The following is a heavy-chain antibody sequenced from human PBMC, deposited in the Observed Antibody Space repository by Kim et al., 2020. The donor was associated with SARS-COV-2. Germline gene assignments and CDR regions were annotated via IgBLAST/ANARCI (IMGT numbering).Heavy chain of an antibody. CDR3: ARAWLWFGESFGPNWFDP. CDR1: GFTFSSYA. Sequence: GGSLRLSCAASGFTFSSYAMHWVRQAPGKGLEWVAVISYDGSNKYYADSVKGRFTISRDNSKNTLYLQMNSLRAEDTAVYYCARAWLWFGESFGPNWFDPWGQGTLVTVSS. D-gene: IGHD3-10*01. CDR2: ISYDGSNK. V-gene: IGHV3-30*04. J-gene: IGHJ5*02.